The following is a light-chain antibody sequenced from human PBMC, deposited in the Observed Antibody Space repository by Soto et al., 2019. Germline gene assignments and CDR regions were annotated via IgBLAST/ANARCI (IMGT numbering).Light chain of an antibody. CDR3: QQVKSYPRT. Sequence: DIQMTQSPSPLSASVGDRVTITCRASQSISSHLNWYQQQPGKAPRLLIYAASSLQSGVPSRFSGSGSGTEFTLTISSLQPEDFATYYCQQVKSYPRTFGGGTKVDIK. CDR1: QSISSH. V-gene: IGKV1-17*01. J-gene: IGKJ4*01. CDR2: AAS.